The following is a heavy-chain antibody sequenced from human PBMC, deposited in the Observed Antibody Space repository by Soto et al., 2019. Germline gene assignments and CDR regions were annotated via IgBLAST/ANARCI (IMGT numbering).Heavy chain of an antibody. Sequence: QVQLVQSGAEVKKPGSSVKVSCKASGGTFSSYAISWVRQAPGQGLEWMGGIIPIFGTANYAQKFQGRVTISDDEATSTAYMGLSSLRSEDTAVYYCARGVYCSGGSCSPIDYWGQGTLVTVSS. CDR2: IIPIFGTA. V-gene: IGHV1-69*12. CDR3: ARGVYCSGGSCSPIDY. J-gene: IGHJ4*02. D-gene: IGHD2-15*01. CDR1: GGTFSSYA.